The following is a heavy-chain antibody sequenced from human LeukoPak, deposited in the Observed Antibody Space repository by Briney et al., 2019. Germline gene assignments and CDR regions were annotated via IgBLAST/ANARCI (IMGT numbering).Heavy chain of an antibody. D-gene: IGHD3-10*01. CDR3: ARGPLWFGELLSSAFDY. J-gene: IGHJ4*02. CDR1: GFTFSSYG. Sequence: GRSLRLSCAASGFTFSSYGMHWVRQAPGKGLEWVVVIWYDGSNKYYADSVKGRFTISRDNSKNTLYLQMNSLRAEDTAVYYCARGPLWFGELLSSAFDYWGQGTLVTVSS. CDR2: IWYDGSNK. V-gene: IGHV3-33*01.